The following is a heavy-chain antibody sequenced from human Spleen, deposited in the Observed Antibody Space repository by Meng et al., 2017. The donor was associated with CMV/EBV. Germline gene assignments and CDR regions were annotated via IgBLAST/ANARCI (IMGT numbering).Heavy chain of an antibody. D-gene: IGHD3-3*01. V-gene: IGHV3-48*03. CDR1: GFTFSSYE. CDR3: ARGTGGALDDQTMDV. J-gene: IGHJ6*02. Sequence: GGSLRLSCAASGFTFSSYEMNWVRQAPGKGLEWVSYISSSGSTIYYADSVKGRFTISRDNAKNSLYLQMNSLRAEDTAVYYCARGTGGALDDQTMDVWGQGTTVTVSS. CDR2: ISSSGSTI.